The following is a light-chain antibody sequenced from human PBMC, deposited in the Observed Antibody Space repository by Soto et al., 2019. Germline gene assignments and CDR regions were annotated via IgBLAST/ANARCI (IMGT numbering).Light chain of an antibody. J-gene: IGLJ3*02. CDR2: DVS. CDR1: SSDVGGYNY. CDR3: CSYAGSDTPKWV. Sequence: QSALTQPRSVSGSPGQSVTISCTGTSSDVGGYNYVSWYQQHPGKAPKLMIYDVSKRPSGVPDRFSGSKSGNTASLTISGLQAEDEADYYCCSYAGSDTPKWVLGGGTKLTVL. V-gene: IGLV2-11*01.